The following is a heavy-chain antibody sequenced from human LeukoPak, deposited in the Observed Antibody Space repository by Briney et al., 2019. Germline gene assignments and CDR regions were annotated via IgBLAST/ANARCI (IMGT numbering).Heavy chain of an antibody. V-gene: IGHV4-31*03. J-gene: IGHJ3*02. CDR1: GGSISSGGYY. CDR3: ARGPRPDAFDI. CDR2: IYYSGST. Sequence: KPSETLSLTCTVSGGSISSGGYYWSWIRQHPGKGLEWIGYIYYSGSTYYNPSLKSRVTISVDTSKNQFSLKLSSVTAADTAVYYCARGPRPDAFDIWGQGTMVTVSS.